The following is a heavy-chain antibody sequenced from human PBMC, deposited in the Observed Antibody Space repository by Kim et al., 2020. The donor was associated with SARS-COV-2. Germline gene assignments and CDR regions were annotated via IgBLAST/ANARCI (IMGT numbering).Heavy chain of an antibody. D-gene: IGHD6-13*01. V-gene: IGHV4-34*01. CDR3: ARGPGYSSSWYGARNWFDP. CDR2: INHSGST. J-gene: IGHJ5*02. Sequence: SETLSLTCAVYGGSFSGYYWSWIRQPPGKGLEWIGEINHSGSTNYNPSLKSRVTISVDTSMNQFSLKLSSVTAADTAVYYCARGPGYSSSWYGARNWFDPWGQGTLVTVSS. CDR1: GGSFSGYY.